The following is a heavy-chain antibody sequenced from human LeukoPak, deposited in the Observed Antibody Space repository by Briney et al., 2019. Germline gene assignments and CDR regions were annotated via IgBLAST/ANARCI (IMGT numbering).Heavy chain of an antibody. D-gene: IGHD6-19*01. CDR2: INSDGTR. CDR3: AATSGWHDSYFAF. J-gene: IGHJ4*02. V-gene: IGHV3-74*01. Sequence: GGSLRLSCVASGFTFNNYAMTWVRQAPGKGLVWVSRINSDGTRSYADSVKGRFTISRDNDRNYVYLQMNNLRVDDTAFYYCAATSGWHDSYFAFWGQGALVTVSS. CDR1: GFTFNNYA.